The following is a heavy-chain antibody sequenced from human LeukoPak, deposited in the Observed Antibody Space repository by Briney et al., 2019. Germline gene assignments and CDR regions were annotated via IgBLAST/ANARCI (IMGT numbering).Heavy chain of an antibody. D-gene: IGHD6-13*01. Sequence: SETLSLTCTVSGGSINSYYWSWIRQPPGKGLEWIGYIYYSGSTNYNPSLKSRVTISVDTSKNQFSLKLSSVTAADTAVYYCARHYSSSWSSPPYYFDYWGQGTLVTVSS. CDR1: GGSINSYY. V-gene: IGHV4-59*08. CDR3: ARHYSSSWSSPPYYFDY. J-gene: IGHJ4*02. CDR2: IYYSGST.